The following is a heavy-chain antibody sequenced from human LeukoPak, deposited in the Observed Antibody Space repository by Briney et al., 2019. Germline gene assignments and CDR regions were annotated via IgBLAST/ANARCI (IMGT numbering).Heavy chain of an antibody. CDR2: IKQDGSEK. CDR1: GFTFSSYW. V-gene: IGHV3-7*01. CDR3: ARDGIVVVVAVVDAFDS. Sequence: GGSLRLSCAASGFTFSSYWMSWVRQAPGKGLEWMANIKQDGSEKYYVDSVKGRFTISRDNAKNSLYRQMNSLRAEDTAVYYCARDGIVVVVAVVDAFDSWGQGSMVTVSS. D-gene: IGHD2-15*01. J-gene: IGHJ3*02.